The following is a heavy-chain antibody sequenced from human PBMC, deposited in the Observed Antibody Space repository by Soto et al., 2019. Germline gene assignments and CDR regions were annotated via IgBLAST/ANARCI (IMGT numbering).Heavy chain of an antibody. CDR1: GASISSTSHY. D-gene: IGHD3-22*01. CDR2: IYYSGST. CDR3: ARVGAAGYYYDSSAYS. J-gene: IGHJ4*02. V-gene: IGHV4-31*03. Sequence: SSETLSLTCSVSGASISSTSHYWNWIRQHPGKGLEWIGYIYYSGSTSYSPSLRRRVTISVDTSKNQFSLRLTSVTAADTAVYYCARVGAAGYYYDSSAYSWGQGTLVTGLL.